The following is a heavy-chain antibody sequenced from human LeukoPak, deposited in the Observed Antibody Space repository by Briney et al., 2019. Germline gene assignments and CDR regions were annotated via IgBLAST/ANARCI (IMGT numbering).Heavy chain of an antibody. D-gene: IGHD6-19*01. CDR1: GGSIISGGYY. CDR3: ARDRGALAVDR. CDR2: VYYSGTT. J-gene: IGHJ5*02. V-gene: IGHV4-31*03. Sequence: PSETLSLTSTVSGGSIISGGYYWSWIRQHPGKGLEWIGYVYYSGTTYYNPSLKSRVTISVDTSKNHFSLNLSSVTAADTAVYYCARDRGALAVDRWGQGTPVTVSS.